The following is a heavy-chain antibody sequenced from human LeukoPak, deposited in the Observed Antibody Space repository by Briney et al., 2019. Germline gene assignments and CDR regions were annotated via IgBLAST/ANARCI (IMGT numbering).Heavy chain of an antibody. Sequence: GGSLRLSCAASGFXFSSYAMSWVRQAPGKGLEWVSSISGSGGSTYYADSVKGRCSISRENSKNTLYLQVNSLRAEDTAVYYCAKDHYYNNSGYYYVGPFGYWGQGTLVTVSS. CDR1: GFXFSSYA. D-gene: IGHD3-22*01. CDR2: ISGSGGST. V-gene: IGHV3-23*01. J-gene: IGHJ4*02. CDR3: AKDHYYNNSGYYYVGPFGY.